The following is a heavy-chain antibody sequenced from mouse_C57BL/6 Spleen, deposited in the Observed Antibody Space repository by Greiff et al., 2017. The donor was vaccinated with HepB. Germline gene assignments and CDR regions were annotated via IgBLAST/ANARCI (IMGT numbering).Heavy chain of an antibody. V-gene: IGHV1-80*01. J-gene: IGHJ2*01. CDR3: ARSEDSYYFDY. Sequence: VQLQQSGAELVKPGASVKISCKASGYAFSSYWMNWVKQRPGKGLEWIGQIYPRSGNTYYNEKFKGKATLTADKSSSTAYMELRSLTSEDSAVYFCARSEDSYYFDYWGQGTTLTVSS. CDR1: GYAFSSYW. CDR2: IYPRSGNT.